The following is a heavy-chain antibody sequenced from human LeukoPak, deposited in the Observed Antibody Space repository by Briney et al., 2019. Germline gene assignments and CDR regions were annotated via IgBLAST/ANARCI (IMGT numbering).Heavy chain of an antibody. CDR3: ARAATVITYPYMDV. J-gene: IGHJ6*03. CDR2: INHSGST. D-gene: IGHD3-22*01. V-gene: IGHV4-34*01. Sequence: SETLSLTCAVYGGSFSGYYWSWIRQPPGKGLEWIGEINHSGSTNYNPSLKSRVTISVDTSKNQFSLKLSSVTAADTAVYYCARAATVITYPYMDVWGKGTTVTVSS. CDR1: GGSFSGYY.